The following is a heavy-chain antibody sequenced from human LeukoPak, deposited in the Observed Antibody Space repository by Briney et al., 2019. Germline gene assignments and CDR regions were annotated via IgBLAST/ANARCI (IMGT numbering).Heavy chain of an antibody. CDR2: FDPEDGET. CDR3: ETEITMVREFDP. J-gene: IGHJ5*02. D-gene: IGHD3-10*01. V-gene: IGHV1-24*01. Sequence: ASVKLSCTVSGYTLTELSMHWVRQAPGKGLEWMGGFDPEDGETIYAQKFQGRVTMTEETSTDTAYMELSSLSSEDTAVYYCETEITMVREFDPWGQGTLVTVSS. CDR1: GYTLTELS.